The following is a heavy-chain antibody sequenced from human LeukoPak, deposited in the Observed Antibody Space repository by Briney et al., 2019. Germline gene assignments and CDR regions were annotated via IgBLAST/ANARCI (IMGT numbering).Heavy chain of an antibody. V-gene: IGHV4-34*01. CDR1: GGSFSGYY. J-gene: IGHJ6*03. CDR2: INHSGST. Sequence: SDTLSLTCAVYGGSFSGYYWSWIRQPPGQGLEWIGEINHSGSTNYNPSLTSRGTISVDTSKNQFSLKLSSVTAADTAVYYCASAPAAITYCYYYMDVWGKGTTVTVSS. CDR3: ASAPAAITYCYYYMDV. D-gene: IGHD2-2*02.